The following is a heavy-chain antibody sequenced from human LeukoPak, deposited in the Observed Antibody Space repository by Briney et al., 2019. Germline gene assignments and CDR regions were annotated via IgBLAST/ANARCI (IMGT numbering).Heavy chain of an antibody. CDR3: ASWHYYDSSGYYKDY. J-gene: IGHJ4*02. CDR2: IYHSGST. CDR1: GGSISSSNW. Sequence: PSETLSLTCAVSGGSISSSNWWSWVRQPPGRGLEWIGEIYHSGSTNYNPSLKSRVTISVDKSKNQCSLKLSSVTAADTAVYYCASWHYYDSSGYYKDYWGQGTLVTVSS. D-gene: IGHD3-22*01. V-gene: IGHV4-4*02.